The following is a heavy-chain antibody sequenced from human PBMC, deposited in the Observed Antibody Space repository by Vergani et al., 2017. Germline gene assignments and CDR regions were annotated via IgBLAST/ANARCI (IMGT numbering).Heavy chain of an antibody. D-gene: IGHD4-11*01. CDR3: ARETTVTTFVTVYYYYMDV. CDR2: INHSGST. Sequence: QVQLQQWGAGLLKPSETLSLTCAVYGGSFSGYYWSWIRQPPGKGLEWIGEINHSGSTNYNPSLKSRVTISVDTSKNQFSLKLSSVTAEDTAVYYCARETTVTTFVTVYYYYMDVWGKGTTVTVSS. CDR1: GGSFSGYY. J-gene: IGHJ6*03. V-gene: IGHV4-34*01.